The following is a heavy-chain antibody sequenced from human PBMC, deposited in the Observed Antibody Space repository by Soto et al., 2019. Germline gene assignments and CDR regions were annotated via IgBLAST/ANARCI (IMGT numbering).Heavy chain of an antibody. D-gene: IGHD2-8*01. CDR1: GFTFSSYG. J-gene: IGHJ6*02. Sequence: SLRLSCAASGFTFSSYGMHWVRQAPGKGLEWVAVISYDGSNKYYADSVKGRFTISRDNSKNTLYLQMNSLRAEDTAVYYCAKDLTKSPEDHRNYYGMDVWGQGTTVTVSS. V-gene: IGHV3-30*18. CDR2: ISYDGSNK. CDR3: AKDLTKSPEDHRNYYGMDV.